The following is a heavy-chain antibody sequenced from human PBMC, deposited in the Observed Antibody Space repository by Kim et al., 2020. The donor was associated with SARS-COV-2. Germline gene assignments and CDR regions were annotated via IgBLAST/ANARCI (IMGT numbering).Heavy chain of an antibody. CDR3: ARGGHYDSSGYFPY. J-gene: IGHJ4*02. Sequence: DSLKGRITISRDNSKHTLYLQMKRLSAEDTAVYYCARGGHYDSSGYFPYWGQGTLVTVSS. D-gene: IGHD3-22*01. V-gene: IGHV3-30*07.